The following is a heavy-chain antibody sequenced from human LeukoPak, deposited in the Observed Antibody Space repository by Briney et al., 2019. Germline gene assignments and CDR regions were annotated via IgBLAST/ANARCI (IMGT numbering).Heavy chain of an antibody. J-gene: IGHJ4*02. CDR1: GLTFSSYG. CDR2: IRYEGSNK. D-gene: IGHD3-3*01. V-gene: IGHV3-30*02. CDR3: AKGGDFWSEWNYFDY. Sequence: GGSLRLSRAASGLTFSSYGMHWVRQAPGRGLEWVAFIRYEGSNKYYADSVKGRFTISRDNSKNTLYLQMNSRRAEDTAVYYCAKGGDFWSEWNYFDYWGQGTLVTVSS.